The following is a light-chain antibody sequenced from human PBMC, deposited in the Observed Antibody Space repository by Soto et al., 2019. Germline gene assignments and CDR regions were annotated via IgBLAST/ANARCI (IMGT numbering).Light chain of an antibody. CDR3: MQALQPSYT. CDR2: LGS. J-gene: IGKJ2*01. Sequence: DIVMTQSPLSLPVTPGEPASISCRSSQSLLHSNGYNYSDWYLQKPGQSPQLLIYLGSNRASGDPDRFSGSGAGTDFTLKISRVEAEDVGVYYCMQALQPSYTFGQGTKLEIK. V-gene: IGKV2-28*01. CDR1: QSLLHSNGYNY.